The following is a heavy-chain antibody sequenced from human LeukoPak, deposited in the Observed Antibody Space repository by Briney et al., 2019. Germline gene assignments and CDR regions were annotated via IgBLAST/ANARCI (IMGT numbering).Heavy chain of an antibody. CDR1: GGSISSSSYY. J-gene: IGHJ5*02. CDR2: IYYSGRT. Sequence: PSETLTLTSTVSGGSISSSSYYWCWIRPPPGKGLEWIGSIYYSGRTYYNPSLKSRVTISVDTSKNQFSLKLSSVSAADTAVYYCARGYYGSGDRSYDNNWFDPWGQGTLVTVSS. D-gene: IGHD3-10*01. CDR3: ARGYYGSGDRSYDNNWFDP. V-gene: IGHV4-39*07.